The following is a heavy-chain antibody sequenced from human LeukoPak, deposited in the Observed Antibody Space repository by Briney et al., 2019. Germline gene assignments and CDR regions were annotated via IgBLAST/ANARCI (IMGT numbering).Heavy chain of an antibody. V-gene: IGHV1-69*13. J-gene: IGHJ4*02. CDR2: IIPIFGTA. D-gene: IGHD1-14*01. Sequence: SVKVSCKASGGTFISYAISWVRQAPGQGLEWMGGIIPIFGTANYAQKFQGRVTITADESTSTAYMELSRLRSDDTAVYYCARDRNRWGLFDYWGQGTLVTVSS. CDR1: GGTFISYA. CDR3: ARDRNRWGLFDY.